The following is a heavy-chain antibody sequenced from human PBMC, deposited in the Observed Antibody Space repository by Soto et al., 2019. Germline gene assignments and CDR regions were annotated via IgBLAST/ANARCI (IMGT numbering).Heavy chain of an antibody. V-gene: IGHV3-30-3*01. Sequence: GGSLRLSCAASGFTFSSYAMHWVRQAPGKGLEWVAVISYDGSNKYYADSVKGRFTISRDNSKNTLYLQMNSLRAEDTAVYYCARDYYSSGSPDWGQGTLVTVSS. CDR1: GFTFSSYA. D-gene: IGHD3-22*01. J-gene: IGHJ4*02. CDR3: ARDYYSSGSPD. CDR2: ISYDGSNK.